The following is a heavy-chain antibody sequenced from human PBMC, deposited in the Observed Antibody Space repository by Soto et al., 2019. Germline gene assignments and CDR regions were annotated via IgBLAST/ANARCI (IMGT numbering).Heavy chain of an antibody. V-gene: IGHV3-30*04. D-gene: IGHD3-3*01. J-gene: IGHJ6*02. Sequence: QVQLVESGGGVVQPGRSLRLSCVASGFTFSSYPIHWVRQAPGKGLEWVTTISSDGNDKYYSDSVKGRFTTSRDNSKNTMYLQMNNLRVEDTAVYYCAKEGVADKYYYYGMDVWGQGTTVNVSS. CDR3: AKEGVADKYYYYGMDV. CDR2: ISSDGNDK. CDR1: GFTFSSYP.